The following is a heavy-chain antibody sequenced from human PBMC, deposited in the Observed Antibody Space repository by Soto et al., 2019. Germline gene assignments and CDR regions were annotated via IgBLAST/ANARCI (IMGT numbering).Heavy chain of an antibody. V-gene: IGHV1-2*04. CDR2: INPNSGGT. J-gene: IGHJ4*02. Sequence: QVQLVQSGAEVKKPGASVKVSCKASGYTFTGYYMHWVRQAPGQGLEWMGWINPNSGGTNYAQKFQGWVTMTRDTSISTAYMELSRLRSDDTAVYYCARDGERLSAATQYYFDYWGQGALVTVSS. CDR1: GYTFTGYY. CDR3: ARDGERLSAATQYYFDY. D-gene: IGHD2-15*01.